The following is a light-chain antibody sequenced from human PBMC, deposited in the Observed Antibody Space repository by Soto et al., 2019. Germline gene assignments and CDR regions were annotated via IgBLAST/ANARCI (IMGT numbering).Light chain of an antibody. CDR1: NSNIGNNY. J-gene: IGLJ2*01. Sequence: QSVLTQPPSVSAAPGQRVTISRSGSNSNIGNNYVSWYQLVPGAAPKLLIFDNNRRLSGTPDRFSGSKSGTSATLGITGLQTADEAHYYCATWDSSLTAVVFGGGTKVTVL. CDR3: ATWDSSLTAVV. CDR2: DNN. V-gene: IGLV1-51*01.